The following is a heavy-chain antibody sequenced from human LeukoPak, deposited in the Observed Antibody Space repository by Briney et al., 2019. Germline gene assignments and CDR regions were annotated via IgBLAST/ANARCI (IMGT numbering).Heavy chain of an antibody. D-gene: IGHD2-2*01. CDR2: INTDGSST. Sequence: PVGSLRLSCAASGFTFSSYWMHWVRQAPGKGLVWVSRINTDGSSTSYADSVKGRFTISRDNAKNTLYLQMNSLRAEDTAVYYCAREACSSTSCWFDPWGQGTLVTVSS. CDR3: AREACSSTSCWFDP. J-gene: IGHJ5*02. CDR1: GFTFSSYW. V-gene: IGHV3-74*01.